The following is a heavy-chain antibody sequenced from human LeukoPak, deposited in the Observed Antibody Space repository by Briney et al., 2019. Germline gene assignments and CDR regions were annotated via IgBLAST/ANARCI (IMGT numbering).Heavy chain of an antibody. V-gene: IGHV1-18*01. CDR1: GYIFTSYG. CDR3: ARAGGLWFGELTDY. CDR2: ISAYNGNT. D-gene: IGHD3-10*01. J-gene: IGHJ4*02. Sequence: GASVKVSCKASGYIFTSYGISWVRQAPGQGREWMGWISAYNGNTDYAQKLQGRVTMTTDTSTSTAYMELRSLRSDDTAVYYCARAGGLWFGELTDYWGQGTLVTVSS.